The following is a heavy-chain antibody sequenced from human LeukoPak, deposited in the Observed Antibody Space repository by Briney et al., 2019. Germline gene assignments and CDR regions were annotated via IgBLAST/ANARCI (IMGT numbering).Heavy chain of an antibody. D-gene: IGHD2-21*01. CDR2: IYPGDSDT. V-gene: IGHV5-51*01. Sequence: PGESLKISCQGSGYTFTSYWIAWVRQMPGEGLEWMGIIYPGDSDTRYSPSFQGQATISADKSISTAFLQWSSLKASDSAMYYCASLRSYSDAFDIWGQGTMVTVSS. CDR3: ASLRSYSDAFDI. CDR1: GYTFTSYW. J-gene: IGHJ3*02.